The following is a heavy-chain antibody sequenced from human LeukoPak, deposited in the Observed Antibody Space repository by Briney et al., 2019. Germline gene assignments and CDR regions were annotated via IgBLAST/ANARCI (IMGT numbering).Heavy chain of an antibody. CDR2: IYYSGST. Sequence: SETLSLTCTVSGGSISSYYWSWIRQPPGKGLEWIGYIYYSGSTNYNPSLKSRVTISVDTSKNQFSLKLSSVTAADTAVYYCARETTYYDILTGNAFDIWGQGTMVTVSS. J-gene: IGHJ3*02. V-gene: IGHV4-59*01. CDR3: ARETTYYDILTGNAFDI. D-gene: IGHD3-9*01. CDR1: GGSISSYY.